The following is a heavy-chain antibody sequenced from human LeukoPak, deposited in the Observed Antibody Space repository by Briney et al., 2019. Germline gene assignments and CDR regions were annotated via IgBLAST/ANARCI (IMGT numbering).Heavy chain of an antibody. CDR1: GYTFTANF. CDR2: INPNSGDT. J-gene: IGHJ4*02. D-gene: IGHD3-16*01. Sequence: ASVKVSSKAAGYTFTANFIHWVRQAPGQGLEWMGRINPNSGDTNYAQKFQGRVTMTRDTSTSTAYMELSRLTSDDTAVYYCAIPTSYGYYLDSWGQGTLVTVSS. CDR3: AIPTSYGYYLDS. V-gene: IGHV1-2*06.